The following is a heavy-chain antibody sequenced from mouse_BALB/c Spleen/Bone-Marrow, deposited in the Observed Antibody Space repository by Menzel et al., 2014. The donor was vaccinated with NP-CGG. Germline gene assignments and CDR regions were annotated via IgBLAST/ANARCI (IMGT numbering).Heavy chain of an antibody. CDR2: IYPGGGYT. CDR1: GYTFTNYW. CDR3: AIRGEAIDY. J-gene: IGHJ4*01. Sequence: QVQLQQSGAELVRPGTSVKMSCKAAGYTFTNYWIGWVKQRPGRGLEWIGDIYPGGGYTNYNEKFKGKATPTADKSSSTAYRQHSGLTSEDSAVYYCAIRGEAIDYWGQGTSVTVSS. V-gene: IGHV1-63*02.